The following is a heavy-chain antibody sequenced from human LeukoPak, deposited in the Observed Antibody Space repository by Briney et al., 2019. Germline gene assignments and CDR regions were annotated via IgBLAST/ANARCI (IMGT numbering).Heavy chain of an antibody. CDR3: ARGGSSSFLCWFDP. V-gene: IGHV3-30*04. CDR1: GFNFNNHV. CDR2: ISYDGSNK. Sequence: GGSLRLSCAASGFNFNNHVMHWVRQAPGKGLEWVAVISYDGSNKYYADSVKGRFTISRDNSKDTLYLQMSSLRAEDTAVYYCARGGSSSFLCWFDPWGQGTLVTVSS. D-gene: IGHD6-6*01. J-gene: IGHJ5*02.